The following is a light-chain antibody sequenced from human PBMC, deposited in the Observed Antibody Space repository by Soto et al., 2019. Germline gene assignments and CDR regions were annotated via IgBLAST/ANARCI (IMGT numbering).Light chain of an antibody. J-gene: IGLJ1*01. Sequence: QSVLTQPASVSASPGQSITISCTGTDSDVGSHNLVSWYQLHPGNAPKLMIYEVTKRPSGVTNRFSGSKSGNTASLTIAGLQAEDEADYYCCSYAVSNTYLFGNGTKVTVL. CDR3: CSYAVSNTYL. V-gene: IGLV2-23*02. CDR2: EVT. CDR1: DSDVGSHNL.